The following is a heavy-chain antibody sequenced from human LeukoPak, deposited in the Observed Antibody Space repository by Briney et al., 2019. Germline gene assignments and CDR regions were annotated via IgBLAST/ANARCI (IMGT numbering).Heavy chain of an antibody. CDR3: ARGCGSDCPNAEYFHH. V-gene: IGHV1-3*01. Sequence: ASVKVSCKASGYTFTTYAIHWVRQAPGQRLEWLGWINAGNGNTKYSQKFQDRVTITRDTSATTAYMELSSLRSEDTAVYYCARGCGSDCPNAEYFHHWGQGTLDIVSS. D-gene: IGHD2-21*02. J-gene: IGHJ1*01. CDR2: INAGNGNT. CDR1: GYTFTTYA.